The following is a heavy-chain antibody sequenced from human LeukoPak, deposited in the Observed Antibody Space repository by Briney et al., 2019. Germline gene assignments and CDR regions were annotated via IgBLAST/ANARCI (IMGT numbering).Heavy chain of an antibody. CDR1: GGSFSGYY. Sequence: SETLSLTCAVYGGSFSGYYWSWIRQPPGKGLEWIGEINHSGSTNYNPSLKSRVTISVDTSKNQFSLKLSSVTAADTAVYYCARGSLTYDILTGYREYNWFDHWGQGTLVTVSS. CDR3: ARGSLTYDILTGYREYNWFDH. D-gene: IGHD3-9*01. CDR2: INHSGST. V-gene: IGHV4-34*01. J-gene: IGHJ5*02.